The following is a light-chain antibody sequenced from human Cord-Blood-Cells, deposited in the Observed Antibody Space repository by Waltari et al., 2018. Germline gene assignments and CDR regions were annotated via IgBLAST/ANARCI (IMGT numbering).Light chain of an antibody. V-gene: IGLV2-23*01. Sequence: QSALTQPAPVSGSPGQSITISCTVTSSDVGSYNLVSWYQQHPGKAPKLMIYEGSKRPSGVSNRFSGSKSGNTASLTISGLQAEDEADYYCCSYAGSSTWVFGGGTKLTVL. CDR2: EGS. J-gene: IGLJ3*02. CDR3: CSYAGSSTWV. CDR1: SSDVGSYNL.